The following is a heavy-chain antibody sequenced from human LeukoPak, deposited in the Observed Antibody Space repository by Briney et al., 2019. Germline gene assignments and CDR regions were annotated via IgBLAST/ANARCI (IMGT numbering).Heavy chain of an antibody. J-gene: IGHJ4*02. CDR2: ISVGAEYI. V-gene: IGHV3-23*01. CDR1: GFTFSTYV. D-gene: IGHD3-3*01. Sequence: GGSLRLSCAASGFTFSTYVMNWFRPAPGKGLVWVSTISVGAEYIFYADSVKGRFTISRDDSNNALYLQMHSLRAEDTALYYCASGPPFLKYFEYWGQGTLVTVSS. CDR3: ASGPPFLKYFEY.